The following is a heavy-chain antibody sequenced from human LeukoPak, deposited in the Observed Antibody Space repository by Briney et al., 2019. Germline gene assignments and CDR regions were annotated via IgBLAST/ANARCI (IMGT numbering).Heavy chain of an antibody. CDR1: GYTFTSYG. J-gene: IGHJ5*02. V-gene: IGHV1-18*01. Sequence: ASVKVSCKASGYTFTSYGISWVRQAPGQGLEWMGWISAYNGNTNYAQKLQGRVTMTTDTSTSTAYMELRSLRSDDTAVYYCARDPLGIVAVPAAIVEYSYGYWFDPWGQGTLVTVSS. D-gene: IGHD2-2*01. CDR2: ISAYNGNT. CDR3: ARDPLGIVAVPAAIVEYSYGYWFDP.